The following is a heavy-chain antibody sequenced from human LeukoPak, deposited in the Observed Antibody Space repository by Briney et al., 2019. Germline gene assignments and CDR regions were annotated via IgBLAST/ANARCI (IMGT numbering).Heavy chain of an antibody. CDR1: GGSISSYY. V-gene: IGHV4-59*12. Sequence: SETLSLTCTVSGGSISSYYWSWIRQPPGKGLEWIGYIYYSGSTNYNPSLKSRVTISVDTSKKQFSLKLTSVTAADTAVYYCARDDGSGMVYYFDYWGQGTLVTVSS. D-gene: IGHD3-10*01. CDR3: ARDDGSGMVYYFDY. J-gene: IGHJ4*02. CDR2: IYYSGST.